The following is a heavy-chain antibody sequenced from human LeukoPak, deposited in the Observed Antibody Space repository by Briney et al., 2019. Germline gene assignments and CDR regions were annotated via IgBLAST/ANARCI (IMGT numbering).Heavy chain of an antibody. V-gene: IGHV4-39*07. Sequence: SETLSLTCTVSGGSISSSSYYWGWIRQPPGKGLEWIGSIYYSGSTYYNPSLKSRVTISVDTSKNQFSLKLSSVTAADTAVYYCARGVRDIVVVPAAIHFDYWGQGTLVTVSS. CDR3: ARGVRDIVVVPAAIHFDY. D-gene: IGHD2-2*01. CDR2: IYYSGST. J-gene: IGHJ4*02. CDR1: GGSISSSSYY.